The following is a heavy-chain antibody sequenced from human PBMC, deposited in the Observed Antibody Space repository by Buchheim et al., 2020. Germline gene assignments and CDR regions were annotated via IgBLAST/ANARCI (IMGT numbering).Heavy chain of an antibody. Sequence: QVHLQESGPGVVKPSETLSLTCSVSGDSISTYYWSWIRQPPGKGLEWIGYVFYTGSTTYNPSLEGRVTISVDTSQNQFSLRLNSMTAADTAVYYCARLELTYDFWNASPIPYYFDYWGPGIL. CDR2: VFYTGST. CDR3: ARLELTYDFWNASPIPYYFDY. J-gene: IGHJ4*02. V-gene: IGHV4-59*01. CDR1: GDSISTYY. D-gene: IGHD3-3*01.